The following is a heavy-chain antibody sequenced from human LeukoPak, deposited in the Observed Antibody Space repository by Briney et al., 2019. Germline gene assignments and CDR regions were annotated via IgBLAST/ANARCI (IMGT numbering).Heavy chain of an antibody. Sequence: GGSLRLSCAASGFTFSTYAIHWVRQAPGKGLEWVAFIRYDGSNKYYADSAKGRFTISRDNSKNTLYLQMSSLIYEDTAVYFCAKSKTAAGFHYYDDWGQGTLVTVSS. V-gene: IGHV3-30*02. J-gene: IGHJ4*02. CDR3: AKSKTAAGFHYYDD. CDR1: GFTFSTYA. CDR2: IRYDGSNK. D-gene: IGHD6-13*01.